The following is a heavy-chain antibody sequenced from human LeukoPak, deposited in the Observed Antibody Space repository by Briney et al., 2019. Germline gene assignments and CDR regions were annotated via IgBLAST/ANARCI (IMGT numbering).Heavy chain of an antibody. CDR1: GFTFSSCG. CDR2: IWYDGSNK. D-gene: IGHD3-22*01. CDR3: ARSGRGYYDSLDH. Sequence: GGSLRLSCAASGFTFSSCGMHWVRQAPGKGLEWVALIWYDGSNKYYADSVKGRFTISRDNANNTLYLQMNSLRAEDTAVYYCARSGRGYYDSLDHWGQGDLVTVSS. V-gene: IGHV3-33*01. J-gene: IGHJ4*02.